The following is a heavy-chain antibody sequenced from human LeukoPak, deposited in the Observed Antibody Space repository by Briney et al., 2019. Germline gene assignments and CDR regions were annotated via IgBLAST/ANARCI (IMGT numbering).Heavy chain of an antibody. D-gene: IGHD3-22*01. CDR3: ARVGYDSSGYNLFDY. V-gene: IGHV4-30-2*01. J-gene: IGHJ4*02. CDR1: GGSISSGGYS. Sequence: SETLSLTCAVSGGSISSGGYSWSWIRQPPGKGLEWIGYIYHSGSTYYNPSLKSRVTISADRSKNQFSLKLSSVTAADTAVYYCARVGYDSSGYNLFDYWGQGTLVTVS. CDR2: IYHSGST.